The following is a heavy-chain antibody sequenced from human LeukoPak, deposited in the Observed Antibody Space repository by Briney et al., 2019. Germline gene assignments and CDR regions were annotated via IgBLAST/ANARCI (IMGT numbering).Heavy chain of an antibody. CDR1: GFSLTNYA. CDR2: IGASGADT. Sequence: GGSLRLSCADSGFSLTNYAMTSVRQAPGNGLEWVSVIGASGADTYYSDSVKGRFTVSRDNSQNTLFLHMSSLRAKDTPVYFCARRPRDTSGYYLGAFHDWGQGTTVTVSS. D-gene: IGHD3-22*01. J-gene: IGHJ3*01. CDR3: ARRPRDTSGYYLGAFHD. V-gene: IGHV3-23*01.